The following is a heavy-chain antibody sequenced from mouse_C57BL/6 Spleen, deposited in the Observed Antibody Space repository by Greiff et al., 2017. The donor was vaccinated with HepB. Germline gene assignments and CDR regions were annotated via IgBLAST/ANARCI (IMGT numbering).Heavy chain of an antibody. J-gene: IGHJ3*01. CDR1: GFTFSSYA. CDR3: ARDRGSSGSGFAY. Sequence: EVKLMESGGGLVKPGGSLKLSCAASGFTFSSYAMSWVRQTPEKRLEWVATISDGGSYTYYPDNVKGRFTISRDNAKNNLYLQMSHLKSEDTAMYYCARDRGSSGSGFAYWGQGTLVTVSA. V-gene: IGHV5-4*01. D-gene: IGHD3-2*02. CDR2: ISDGGSYT.